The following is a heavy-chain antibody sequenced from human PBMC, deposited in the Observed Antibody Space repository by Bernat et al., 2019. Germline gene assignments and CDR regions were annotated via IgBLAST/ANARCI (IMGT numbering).Heavy chain of an antibody. CDR3: ARDAEPNYYFDY. CDR1: GFTFSSYG. V-gene: IGHV3-30*02. CDR2: IRYDGSNK. D-gene: IGHD1-1*01. Sequence: QVQLVESGGGVVQPGGSLRLSCAASGFTFSSYGMHWVRQAPGKGLEWVAFIRYDGSNKYYADSVKGGFTISRDNSKNTLYLQMNSLRAEDTAVYYCARDAEPNYYFDYRGQGTLVTVSS. J-gene: IGHJ4*02.